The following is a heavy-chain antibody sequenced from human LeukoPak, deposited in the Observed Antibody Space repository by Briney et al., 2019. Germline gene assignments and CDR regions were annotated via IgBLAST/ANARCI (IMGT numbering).Heavy chain of an antibody. CDR2: ITPIFRTP. J-gene: IGHJ4*02. D-gene: IGHD2-21*02. CDR1: GGTFSSYA. Sequence: SVKVSCKASGGTFSSYAISWVRQAPGQGLEWMGGITPIFRTPNYAQKFQGRVTITAVESMSTAYMELSSLRSEDTAVYYCARGWLAETTVVTPYNYWGQGTLVTVSS. V-gene: IGHV1-69*13. CDR3: ARGWLAETTVVTPYNY.